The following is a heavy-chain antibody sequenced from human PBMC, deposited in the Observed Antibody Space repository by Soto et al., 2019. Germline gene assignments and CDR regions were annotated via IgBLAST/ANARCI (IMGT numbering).Heavy chain of an antibody. V-gene: IGHV3-30*03. D-gene: IGHD3-22*01. CDR3: ARQNYYDSDGYSHWGALDL. CDR2: MSFDGSVK. J-gene: IGHJ3*01. CDR1: GFLFNTYV. Sequence: GGSLRLSCAASGFLFNTYVMHWVRQSPGKGLEWAAVMSFDGSVKYFGDSVRGRFTISRDNSKNTLYLQMSGLRAEDTAVYYCARQNYYDSDGYSHWGALDLWGPGTMVTVSS.